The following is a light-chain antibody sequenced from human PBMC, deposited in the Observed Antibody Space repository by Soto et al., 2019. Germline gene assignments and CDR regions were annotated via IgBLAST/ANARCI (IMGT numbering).Light chain of an antibody. CDR3: TSYTSSSTLDV. Sequence: QSVLTQPASVSGSPGQSITISCTGTSSDVGGYNYVSWYQQHPGKAPKLMIYEVSNRPSGISNRFSGSKSGNTASLTISGLQADDEADYYCTSYTSSSTLDVFGTGTKVTVL. J-gene: IGLJ1*01. V-gene: IGLV2-14*01. CDR2: EVS. CDR1: SSDVGGYNY.